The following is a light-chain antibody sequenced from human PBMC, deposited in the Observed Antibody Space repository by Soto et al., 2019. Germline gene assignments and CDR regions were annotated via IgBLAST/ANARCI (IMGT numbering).Light chain of an antibody. CDR3: QSYDNSLSGWL. Sequence: QTVVTQPPSVSGAPGQRVTISCTGSTSNIGAGYDVHWYQQVPRTTPKLLIYANNNRPSGVPDRFSGSKSGTSASLVITGLQAEDEADYYCQSYDNSLSGWLFGGGTKLTVL. J-gene: IGLJ2*01. CDR1: TSNIGAGYD. CDR2: ANN. V-gene: IGLV1-40*01.